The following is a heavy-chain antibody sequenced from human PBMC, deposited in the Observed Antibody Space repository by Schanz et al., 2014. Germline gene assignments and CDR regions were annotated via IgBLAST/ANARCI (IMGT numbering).Heavy chain of an antibody. Sequence: QVQLVQSWAEVKGPGASVKVSCKASGYSFTPFPIHWVRQAPGQRLEWMGWINGGTGNTEYSQKFQGRVTITRDTLASTAYMEVSSLRSEDTAVYYCERSGSSNWYVFDYWGQGTLVTVSS. J-gene: IGHJ4*02. V-gene: IGHV1-3*01. D-gene: IGHD6-13*01. CDR1: GYSFTPFP. CDR3: ERSGSSNWYVFDY. CDR2: INGGTGNT.